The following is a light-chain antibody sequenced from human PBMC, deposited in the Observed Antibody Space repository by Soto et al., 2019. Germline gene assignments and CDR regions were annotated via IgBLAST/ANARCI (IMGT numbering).Light chain of an antibody. CDR1: SSDVGGYNH. CDR2: ELS. J-gene: IGLJ1*01. V-gene: IGLV2-14*01. Sequence: QSALTQPASVSGSPGQSITISCTGTSSDVGGYNHVSWYQQYPGKAPKVIIYELSNRPSGISNRFSRSKSGNTASLTISGLQAEDEADYYCSSYTSSSTLLYVFGTGTKVTVL. CDR3: SSYTSSSTLLYV.